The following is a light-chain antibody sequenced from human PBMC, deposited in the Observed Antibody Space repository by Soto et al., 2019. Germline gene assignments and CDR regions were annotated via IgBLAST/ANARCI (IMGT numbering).Light chain of an antibody. CDR2: NNG. V-gene: IGLV1-47*01. J-gene: IGLJ3*02. CDR3: AVWDGSLGERL. CDR1: SSNVGSHY. Sequence: QAVVTQPPSVSATPGQRVTISCSGSSSNVGSHYVYWYQQLSGTAPKLLIYNNGQRPSGVPDRFSDSKSGTSASLAISGLRSEDEADYYCAVWDGSLGERLFGGGTKLTVL.